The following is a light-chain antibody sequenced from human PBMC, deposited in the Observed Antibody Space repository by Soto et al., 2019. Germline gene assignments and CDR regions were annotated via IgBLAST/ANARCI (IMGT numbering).Light chain of an antibody. CDR1: QSVGSTY. Sequence: EIVMTQSPATLSVSPGERATLSCRASQSVGSTYLAWYQQRPGQAPRLLIYGASSRATGIPDRFSGAGSETDFTLTRSRLESEDSAVYYCQQYGISPFRFGGGPKVDIK. V-gene: IGKV3-20*01. J-gene: IGKJ4*01. CDR3: QQYGISPFR. CDR2: GAS.